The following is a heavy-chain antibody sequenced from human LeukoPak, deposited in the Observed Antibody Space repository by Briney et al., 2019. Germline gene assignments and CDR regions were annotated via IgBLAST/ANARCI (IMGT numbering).Heavy chain of an antibody. V-gene: IGHV3-23*01. CDR2: ISGSGTNT. CDR3: ANRRDYKGLGNSYRDP. D-gene: IGHD3-10*01. J-gene: IGHJ5*02. Sequence: GGSLRLSCAASGFTFSSYAMSWVRQAPGKGLEWVSGISGSGTNTYYADSVKGRFTISRDNPRNLLFLQMSSLRADDTAVYYCANRRDYKGLGNSYRDPWGQGTLVTVSS. CDR1: GFTFSSYA.